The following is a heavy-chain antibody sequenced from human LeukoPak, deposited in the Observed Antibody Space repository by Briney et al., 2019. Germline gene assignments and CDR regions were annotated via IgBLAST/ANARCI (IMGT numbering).Heavy chain of an antibody. CDR1: GYTFTSYA. CDR2: IIPIFGTA. CDR3: ARDGDLTNFDY. J-gene: IGHJ4*02. Sequence: GASVKVSCKASGYTFTSYAMNWVRQAPGQGLEWMGGIIPIFGTANYAQKFQGRVTITADESTSTAYMELSSLRSEDTAVYYCARDGDLTNFDYWGQGTLVTVSS. V-gene: IGHV1-69*13. D-gene: IGHD7-27*01.